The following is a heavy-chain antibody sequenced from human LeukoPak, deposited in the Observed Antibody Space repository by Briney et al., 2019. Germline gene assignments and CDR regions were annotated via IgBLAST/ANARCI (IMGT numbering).Heavy chain of an antibody. D-gene: IGHD6-19*01. CDR1: GFTFGDYA. J-gene: IGHJ4*02. Sequence: KPGRSLRLSCTASGFTFGDYAMSWFRQTPGEGLEWVGFIRGKAYGGTTEYVASVKGRFIISRDDSKSIAYLQMNSLKTEDTAVYYCTAGGSGSYWGQGTLVTVSS. V-gene: IGHV3-49*05. CDR2: IRGKAYGGTT. CDR3: TAGGSGSY.